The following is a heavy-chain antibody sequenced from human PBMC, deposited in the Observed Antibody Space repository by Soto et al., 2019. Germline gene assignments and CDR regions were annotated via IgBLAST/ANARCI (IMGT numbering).Heavy chain of an antibody. Sequence: GGSLRLSCAASGFTFSSYGMHWVRQAPGKGLEWVAVIWYDGSNKYYADSVKGRFTISRDNSKNTLYLQMNSLRAEDTAVYYCARDLRYCSSTSCHRVYYYYYGMDVWGQGTTVTVS. V-gene: IGHV3-33*01. CDR3: ARDLRYCSSTSCHRVYYYYYGMDV. J-gene: IGHJ6*02. CDR1: GFTFSSYG. D-gene: IGHD2-2*01. CDR2: IWYDGSNK.